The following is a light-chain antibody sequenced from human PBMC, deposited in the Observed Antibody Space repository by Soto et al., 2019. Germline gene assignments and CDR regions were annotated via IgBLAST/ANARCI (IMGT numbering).Light chain of an antibody. J-gene: IGKJ5*01. CDR1: QSVSSSY. CDR3: QQYGSSPPIT. Sequence: EIVLTQSPGTLSLSPGERATLSCRASQSVSSSYLAWYQQKPGQAPRLLIYGASSRATGIPDRFSGSGSGTDFTLTISRLEPEDFAVYYWQQYGSSPPITFGQGRRLENK. CDR2: GAS. V-gene: IGKV3-20*01.